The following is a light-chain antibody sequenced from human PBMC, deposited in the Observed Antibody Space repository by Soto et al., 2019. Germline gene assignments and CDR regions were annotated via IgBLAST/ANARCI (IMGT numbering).Light chain of an antibody. CDR3: QQYGSSPPYT. CDR2: AAS. Sequence: EIVMTQSPGTLSLSPGERATLSCRASQTINNNFLGWYQQKPGQPLRLLIFAASRRATGIPDRFSGSGSGTDFTLTISRVEPGDFGVYYCQQYGSSPPYTLGLGTKLDIK. V-gene: IGKV3-20*01. J-gene: IGKJ2*01. CDR1: QTINNNF.